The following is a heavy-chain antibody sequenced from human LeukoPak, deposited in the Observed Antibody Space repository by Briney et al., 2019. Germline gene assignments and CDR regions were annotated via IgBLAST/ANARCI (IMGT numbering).Heavy chain of an antibody. D-gene: IGHD3-10*01. J-gene: IGHJ5*02. CDR2: IYYGGST. CDR3: ARHPGSNPNWFDP. Sequence: SSETLSLTCTVSGGSISSSIYYWARIRQPPGKGLEWIGNIYYGGSTYYNRSLKSRVTISVDTSKKQFSLKLSSVTAADTAVYYCARHPGSNPNWFDPWGQGILVTVSS. CDR1: GGSISSSIYY. V-gene: IGHV4-39*01.